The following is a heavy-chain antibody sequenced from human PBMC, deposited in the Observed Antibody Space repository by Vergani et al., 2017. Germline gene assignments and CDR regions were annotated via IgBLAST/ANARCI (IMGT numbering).Heavy chain of an antibody. CDR2: IYYSGST. V-gene: IGHV4-34*02. CDR3: ARGSSSWYGAQH. Sequence: QVQLQQWGAGVVKPSGTLSLTCAVSGESFSSFYWSWIRQPPGKGLEWIGYIYYSGSTYYNPSLKSRVTISVNTSKNQFSLQLSSVTAADTAVYYCARGSSSWYGAQHWGQGTLVTVSS. D-gene: IGHD6-13*01. J-gene: IGHJ1*01. CDR1: GESFSSFY.